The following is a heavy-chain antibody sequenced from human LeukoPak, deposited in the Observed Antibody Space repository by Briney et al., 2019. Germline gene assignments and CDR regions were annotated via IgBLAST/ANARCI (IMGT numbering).Heavy chain of an antibody. CDR1: GFTFSSYE. D-gene: IGHD3-22*01. J-gene: IGHJ4*02. CDR3: AKDIGFRVPMIVVGLDY. Sequence: SGGSLRLSCAASGFTFSSYEMNWVRQAPGKGLEWVSYISSSDSTIYYADSVKGRFTISRDNSKNTLYLQMNSLRAEDTAVYYCAKDIGFRVPMIVVGLDYWGQGTLVTVSS. CDR2: ISSSDSTI. V-gene: IGHV3-48*03.